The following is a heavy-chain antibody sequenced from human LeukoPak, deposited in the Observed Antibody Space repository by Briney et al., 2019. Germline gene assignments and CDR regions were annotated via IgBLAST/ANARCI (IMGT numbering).Heavy chain of an antibody. V-gene: IGHV4-39*07. CDR2: IYYSGST. CDR1: GGSISSSSYY. CDR3: ARVGIQLWLLDY. J-gene: IGHJ4*02. D-gene: IGHD5-18*01. Sequence: SETLSLTCTVSGGSISSSSYYWGWIRQPPGKGLEWIGSIYYSGSTNYNPSLKSRVTISVDTSKNQFSLKLSSVTAADTAVYYCARVGIQLWLLDYWGQGTLVTVSS.